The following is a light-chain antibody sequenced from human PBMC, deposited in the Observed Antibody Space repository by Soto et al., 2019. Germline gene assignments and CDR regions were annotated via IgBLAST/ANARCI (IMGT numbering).Light chain of an antibody. V-gene: IGLV2-23*01. CDR1: SSDVANYNL. J-gene: IGLJ2*01. CDR2: EDS. Sequence: QSALTQPASVSGSPGQSTTLSCTGTSSDVANYNLVSWYQQYPGKAPKLMIYEDSKRPSGVSNRCSGSKSGNTASLTISGLQAEDEADYYCCSYAGSGSNVIFGGGTKLTVL. CDR3: CSYAGSGSNVI.